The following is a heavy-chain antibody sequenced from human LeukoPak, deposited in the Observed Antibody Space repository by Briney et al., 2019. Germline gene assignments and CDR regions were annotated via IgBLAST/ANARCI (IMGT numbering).Heavy chain of an antibody. D-gene: IGHD4-23*01. CDR3: ARGITFPQYKGLRWLNY. CDR2: INPNSGGT. J-gene: IGHJ4*02. V-gene: IGHV1-2*02. CDR1: GYTFTGYY. Sequence: GASVKVSCKASGYTFTGYYIHWVRQAPGQGLEWMGWINPNSGGTNYAQKFQGRVTMTRDTSISTAYMELSSLKSDDTAVYYCARGITFPQYKGLRWLNYWGQGTLVTVSS.